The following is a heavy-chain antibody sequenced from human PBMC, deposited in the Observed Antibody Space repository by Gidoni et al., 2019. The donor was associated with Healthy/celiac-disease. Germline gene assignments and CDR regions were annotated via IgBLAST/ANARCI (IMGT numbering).Heavy chain of an antibody. J-gene: IGHJ4*02. V-gene: IGHV4-39*01. D-gene: IGHD3-22*01. Sequence: QLQLQESGPGLVKPSETLSLTCTVSGGSISSSSYYWGWIRQPPGKGLEWIGSIYYSGSTYYNPSLKRRVTISVDTSKNQFSLKLSSVTAADTAVYYCARHEYGYDSSGAPFDYWGQGTLVTVSS. CDR1: GGSISSSSYY. CDR3: ARHEYGYDSSGAPFDY. CDR2: IYYSGST.